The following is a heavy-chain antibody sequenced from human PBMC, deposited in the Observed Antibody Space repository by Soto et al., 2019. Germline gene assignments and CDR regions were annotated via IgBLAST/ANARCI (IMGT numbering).Heavy chain of an antibody. CDR1: GGSFSGYY. V-gene: IGHV4-34*01. CDR3: ARAPMVRGVTQPIGHPFDY. J-gene: IGHJ4*02. Sequence: SETLSLTCAVYGGSFSGYYWSWIRQPPGKGLERIGEINHSGGTNYNPSLKSRVTISVDTSKNQFSLKLSSVTAADTAVYYCARAPMVRGVTQPIGHPFDYWGQGTLVTVSS. CDR2: INHSGGT. D-gene: IGHD3-10*01.